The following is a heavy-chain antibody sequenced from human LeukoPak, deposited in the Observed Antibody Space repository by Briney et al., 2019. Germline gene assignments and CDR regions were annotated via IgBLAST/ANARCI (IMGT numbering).Heavy chain of an antibody. CDR3: ARDQDDYGDYWYFDL. CDR1: GFSFSNYE. V-gene: IGHV3-48*03. J-gene: IGHJ2*01. CDR2: ISSSGSTI. Sequence: PGGSLRLPCAASGFSFSNYEMNWVRQATGKGLEWVSYISSSGSTIYYPDSVKGRFTISRDNAKNSLYLQMNRLRAEDTAVYYCARDQDDYGDYWYFDLWGRGTLVTVSS. D-gene: IGHD4-17*01.